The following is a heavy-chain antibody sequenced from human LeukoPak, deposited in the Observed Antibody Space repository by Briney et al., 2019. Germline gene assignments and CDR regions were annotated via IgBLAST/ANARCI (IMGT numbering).Heavy chain of an antibody. CDR3: ARDPYYYDSSGYSDY. CDR1: GYTFTGCY. V-gene: IGHV1-2*06. Sequence: ASVKVSCKASGYTFTGCYMHWVRQAPGQGLEWMGRINPNSGGTNYAQKFQGRVTMTRDTSISTAYMELSRLRSDDTAVYYCARDPYYYDSSGYSDYWGQGTLVTVSS. D-gene: IGHD3-22*01. J-gene: IGHJ4*02. CDR2: INPNSGGT.